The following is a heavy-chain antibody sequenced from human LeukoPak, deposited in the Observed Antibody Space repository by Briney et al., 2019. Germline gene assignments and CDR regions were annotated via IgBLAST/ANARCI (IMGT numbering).Heavy chain of an antibody. CDR3: TNLPYDFEYG. D-gene: IGHD3-3*01. Sequence: GGSLRLSCAASGFTFSGSAMHWVRQASAKGLEWVGRIRTKANSYATAYTASVKGRFTISRDDSKNTAYLQMNSLKTEDTAVYYCTNLPYDFEYGWGQGTLVTVSS. CDR1: GFTFSGSA. V-gene: IGHV3-73*01. J-gene: IGHJ4*02. CDR2: IRTKANSYAT.